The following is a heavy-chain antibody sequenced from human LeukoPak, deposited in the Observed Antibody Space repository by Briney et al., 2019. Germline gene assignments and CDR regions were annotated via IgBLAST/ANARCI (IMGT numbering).Heavy chain of an antibody. J-gene: IGHJ4*02. D-gene: IGHD2-21*02. CDR2: INSDGSST. V-gene: IGHV3-74*01. Sequence: GGSLRLSCAASGFTFSSYWMHWVRQAPGKGLVWVSRINSDGSSTSHADSVKGRFTISRDNAKNSLYLQMNSLRAEDTAFYYCARVTSRDPLHYWGQGTLVTVSS. CDR3: ARVTSRDPLHY. CDR1: GFTFSSYW.